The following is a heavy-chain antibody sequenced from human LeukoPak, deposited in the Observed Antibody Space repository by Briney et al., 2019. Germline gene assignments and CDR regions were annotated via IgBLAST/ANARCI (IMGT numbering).Heavy chain of an antibody. Sequence: PGGSLRLSCAASGFTSSSYEMNWVRQAPGKGLEWVSYMSSRGSIIFYADSVKGRFTISRDNAKNSLYLQMDSLRVEDTAVYYCARGAAGGMYNWFDPWGQGTLVTVSS. J-gene: IGHJ5*02. CDR3: ARGAAGGMYNWFDP. V-gene: IGHV3-48*03. CDR2: MSSRGSII. CDR1: GFTSSSYE. D-gene: IGHD6-13*01.